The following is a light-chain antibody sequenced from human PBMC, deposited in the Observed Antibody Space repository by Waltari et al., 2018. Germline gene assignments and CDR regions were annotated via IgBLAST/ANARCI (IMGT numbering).Light chain of an antibody. J-gene: IGLJ3*02. V-gene: IGLV2-14*01. CDR1: SSNIATYKH. CDR3: SSYTTTTAWV. Sequence: QSALTQPASVSGSLGTSNSISSIETSSNIATYKHVPWYQQPPGKVPKLLIYEVSNRPSGVSDRFSGSKSGNTASLTISGLQAEDEADYYCSSYTTTTAWVFGGGTELTVL. CDR2: EVS.